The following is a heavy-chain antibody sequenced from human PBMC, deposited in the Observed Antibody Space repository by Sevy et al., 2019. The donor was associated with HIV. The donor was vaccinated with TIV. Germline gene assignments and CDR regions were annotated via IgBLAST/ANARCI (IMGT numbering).Heavy chain of an antibody. Sequence: GESLKISCKGSGYSFTSYWIGWVRQMPGKGLEWMGIIYPGDSDTRYSPSFQGQVTISADKSTGTAYLQWSSLKASDTAMYYCARLRLAGPGRGLYYFHYWGQGTLVTVSS. D-gene: IGHD6-19*01. J-gene: IGHJ4*02. CDR3: ARLRLAGPGRGLYYFHY. V-gene: IGHV5-51*01. CDR1: GYSFTSYW. CDR2: IYPGDSDT.